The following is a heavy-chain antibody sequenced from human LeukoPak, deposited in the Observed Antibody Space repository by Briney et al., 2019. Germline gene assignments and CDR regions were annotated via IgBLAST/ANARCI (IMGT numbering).Heavy chain of an antibody. Sequence: KPGGSLRLSCAASGFTFSDYYMSWIRQAPGKGLEWVSYISSSGSTIYYADSVKGRFTISRDNAKNSLYLQMNSLRAEDTAVYYCAREGCSSTSCYTRFYDLSVWGQGTTVTVSS. V-gene: IGHV3-11*01. D-gene: IGHD2-2*02. CDR3: AREGCSSTSCYTRFYDLSV. CDR2: ISSSGSTI. J-gene: IGHJ6*02. CDR1: GFTFSDYY.